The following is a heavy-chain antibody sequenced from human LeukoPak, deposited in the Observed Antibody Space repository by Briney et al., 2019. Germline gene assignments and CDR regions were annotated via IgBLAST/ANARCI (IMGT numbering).Heavy chain of an antibody. V-gene: IGHV3-23*01. Sequence: PGGSLRLSCAASGFTFSSYAMSWVRQAPGKGLEWVPAISGRGGSTYYADSVKGRFTISRDNSKKTLYLQMNSLRAEDTAVYYCAKDPERREGYSSSWYSYYFDYWGQGTLVTVSS. CDR2: ISGRGGST. D-gene: IGHD6-13*01. CDR3: AKDPERREGYSSSWYSYYFDY. J-gene: IGHJ4*02. CDR1: GFTFSSYA.